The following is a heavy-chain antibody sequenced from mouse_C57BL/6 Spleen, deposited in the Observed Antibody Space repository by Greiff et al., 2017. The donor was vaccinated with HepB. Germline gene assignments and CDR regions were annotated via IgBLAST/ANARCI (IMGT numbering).Heavy chain of an antibody. V-gene: IGHV5-6*01. CDR3: ARHYYGSRGYFDY. J-gene: IGHJ2*01. D-gene: IGHD1-1*01. CDR2: ISSGGSYT. CDR1: GFTFSSYG. Sequence: EVKVVESGGDLVKPGGSLKLSCAASGFTFSSYGMSWVRQTPDKRLEWVATISSGGSYTYYPDSVKGRFTISRDNAKNTLYLQMSSLKSEDTAMYYCARHYYGSRGYFDYWGQGTTLTVSS.